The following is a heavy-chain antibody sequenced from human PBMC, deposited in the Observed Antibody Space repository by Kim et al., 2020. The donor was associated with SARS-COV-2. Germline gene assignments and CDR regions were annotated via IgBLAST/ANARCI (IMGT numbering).Heavy chain of an antibody. CDR1: GGSVSSGSYY. CDR2: IYYSGST. D-gene: IGHD6-6*01. CDR3: ARGSRPIWYYYGMDV. Sequence: SETLSLTCTVSGGSVSSGSYYWSWIRQPPGKGLEWIGYIYYSGSTNYNPSLKSRVTISVDTSKNQFSLKLSSVTAADTAVYYCARGSRPIWYYYGMDVWGQGTTVTVSS. J-gene: IGHJ6*02. V-gene: IGHV4-61*01.